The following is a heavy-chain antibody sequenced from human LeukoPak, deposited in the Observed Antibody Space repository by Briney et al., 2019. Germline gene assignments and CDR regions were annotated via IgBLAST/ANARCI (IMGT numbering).Heavy chain of an antibody. Sequence: SETLSLTCGVSGGSVSSTNWWTWIRQPPGKGLEWIGEDHLDGRTNFNPSLKSRLTMSVDLSENHVSLKLTSVTAADTAVYYCAREGGFYRPLDYSGQGTLVT. D-gene: IGHD6-25*01. V-gene: IGHV4-4*02. J-gene: IGHJ4*02. CDR2: DHLDGRT. CDR3: AREGGFYRPLDY. CDR1: GGSVSSTNW.